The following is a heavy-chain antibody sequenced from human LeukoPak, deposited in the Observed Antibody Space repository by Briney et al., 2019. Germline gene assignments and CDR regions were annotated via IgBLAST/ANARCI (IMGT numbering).Heavy chain of an antibody. D-gene: IGHD3-22*01. CDR2: IWYDGSNK. V-gene: IGHV3-33*01. Sequence: GRSLRLSCAASGFTFSSYGMHWVRQAPGKGLEWVAVIWYDGSNKYYADSVKGRFTISRDNSKNTLYLQMNSLRAEDTAVYYCAREPAYYHDSGHSDYWGQGTLVTVSS. CDR3: AREPAYYHDSGHSDY. CDR1: GFTFSSYG. J-gene: IGHJ4*02.